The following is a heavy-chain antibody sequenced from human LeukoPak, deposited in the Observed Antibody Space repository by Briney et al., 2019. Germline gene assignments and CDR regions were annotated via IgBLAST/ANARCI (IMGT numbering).Heavy chain of an antibody. CDR3: AKDNDYYDSGTYYDAFDI. D-gene: IGHD3-10*01. CDR1: GFTFSGSA. V-gene: IGHV3-73*01. Sequence: GGSLRLSCAASGFTFSGSAMHWVRQASGKGLEWVGRIRSNYATAYAASVKGRFTISRDDSKNTAYLQMNSLRAEDTALYYCAKDNDYYDSGTYYDAFDIWGQGTVVTVSS. J-gene: IGHJ3*02. CDR2: IRSNYAT.